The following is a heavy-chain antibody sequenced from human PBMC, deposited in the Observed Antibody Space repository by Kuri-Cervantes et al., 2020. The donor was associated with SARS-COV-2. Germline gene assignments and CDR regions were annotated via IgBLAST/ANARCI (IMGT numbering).Heavy chain of an antibody. V-gene: IGHV3-11*04. Sequence: LSLTCAASGFTVSNNYMTWIRQAPGKGLEWVSNIGPSGTTKYYADSVMGRFTISRDNAKNSLYLQMSSLRAEDTAVYYCARDLRLGKSLDYWGQGTLVTVSS. CDR2: IGPSGTTK. D-gene: IGHD7-27*01. J-gene: IGHJ4*02. CDR3: ARDLRLGKSLDY. CDR1: GFTVSNNY.